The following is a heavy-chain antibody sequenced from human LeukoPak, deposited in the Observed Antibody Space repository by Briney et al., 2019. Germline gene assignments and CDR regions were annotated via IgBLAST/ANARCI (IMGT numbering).Heavy chain of an antibody. CDR1: GFTFSSYW. V-gene: IGHV3-7*05. J-gene: IGHJ4*02. D-gene: IGHD2-15*01. CDR3: AGGQGWLLDY. CDR2: IKQDGSER. Sequence: GGSLRLSCAASGFTFSSYWMTWVRRAPGKGLEWVANIKQDGSERYYVDSVRGRFTISRDNAKNSLFLQMNSLRVEDTAVYYCAGGQGWLLDYWGQGALVTVSS.